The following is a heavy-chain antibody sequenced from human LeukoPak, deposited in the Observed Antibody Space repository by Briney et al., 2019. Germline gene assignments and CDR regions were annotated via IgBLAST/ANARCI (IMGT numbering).Heavy chain of an antibody. CDR1: GGSVSTSDYY. Sequence: SETLSLTCTVSGGSVSTSDYYWGWIRQSPVKGLEWIGDVFYTGKTNYNPSLRGRATISIDTSKNQFSLKLTYVTAADTAVFYCAGENSGSYREIDYWGQGTLVTVSS. V-gene: IGHV4-39*07. J-gene: IGHJ4*02. CDR2: VFYTGKT. D-gene: IGHD1-26*01. CDR3: AGENSGSYREIDY.